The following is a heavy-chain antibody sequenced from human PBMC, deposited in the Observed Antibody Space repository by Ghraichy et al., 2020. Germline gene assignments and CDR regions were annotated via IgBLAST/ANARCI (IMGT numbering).Heavy chain of an antibody. V-gene: IGHV1-18*01. CDR2: ISANDGNT. Sequence: ASVKVSCKASGYTFSNYGIGWVRQAPGQGLEWLGWISANDGNTKYAQNFQGRVTMTTDTSTSSASMELRGLGSDDTAVYYCARVRYGLVGGYLDWGPKKRKSYFDGMDVWGQGTTVTVSS. CDR3: ARVRYGLVGGYLDWGPKKRKSYFDGMDV. D-gene: IGHD3-9*01. CDR1: GYTFSNYG. J-gene: IGHJ6*02.